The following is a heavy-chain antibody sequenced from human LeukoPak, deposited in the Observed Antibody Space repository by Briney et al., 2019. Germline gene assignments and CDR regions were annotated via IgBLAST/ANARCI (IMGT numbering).Heavy chain of an antibody. CDR3: ARSSGIAVDGPYFDY. CDR2: IDWDDDK. CDR1: GFSLSTSGMC. V-gene: IGHV2-70*11. J-gene: IGHJ4*02. Sequence: SGPTLVNPTQTLTLTCTFSGFSLSTSGMCVSWIRQPPGKALEWLARIDWDDDKYYSTSLKTRLTISKDTSKNQVVLTMTNMDPVDTATYYCARSSGIAVDGPYFDYWGQGTLVTVSS. D-gene: IGHD6-19*01.